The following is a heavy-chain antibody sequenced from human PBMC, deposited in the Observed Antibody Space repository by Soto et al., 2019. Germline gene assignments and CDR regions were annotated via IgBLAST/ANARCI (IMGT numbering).Heavy chain of an antibody. CDR1: GFTFSSYA. Sequence: PGGSLRLSCAASGFTFSSYAMSWVRQAPGKGLEWVSAISGSGGSTYYADSVKGRFTISRDNSKNTLYLQMNSLRAEDTAVYYCARSYCSSSSCYVFDYWGQGTLVTVSS. D-gene: IGHD2-2*01. CDR2: ISGSGGST. V-gene: IGHV3-23*01. J-gene: IGHJ4*02. CDR3: ARSYCSSSSCYVFDY.